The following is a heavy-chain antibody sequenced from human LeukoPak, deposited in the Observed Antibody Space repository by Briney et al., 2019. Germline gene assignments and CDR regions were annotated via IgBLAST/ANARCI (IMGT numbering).Heavy chain of an antibody. J-gene: IGHJ4*02. CDR2: ISGYSANT. V-gene: IGHV1-18*01. D-gene: IGHD6-19*01. CDR3: ARDPYSSGSGLADY. Sequence: ASVKVSCKASGYTFTSYGISWVRQAPGQGLEWMGWISGYSANTNYAQKLQGRVTMTTDTSTSTAYMELRSLRSGDTAVYYCARDPYSSGSGLADYWGQGTLVTVSS. CDR1: GYTFTSYG.